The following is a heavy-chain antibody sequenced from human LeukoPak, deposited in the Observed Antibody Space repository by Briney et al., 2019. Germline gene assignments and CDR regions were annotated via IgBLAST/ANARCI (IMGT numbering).Heavy chain of an antibody. CDR3: ARGSVQYWFDP. CDR2: IYYSGST. Sequence: PSETLSLTCTVSGGSINSGGYYWSWIRQHPGKGLEWIGYIYYSGSTYYNPPLKSRVTISVDTSKNQFSLKLSSVTAADTAVYYCARGSVQYWFDPWGQGTLVTVSS. V-gene: IGHV4-31*03. J-gene: IGHJ5*02. CDR1: GGSINSGGYY.